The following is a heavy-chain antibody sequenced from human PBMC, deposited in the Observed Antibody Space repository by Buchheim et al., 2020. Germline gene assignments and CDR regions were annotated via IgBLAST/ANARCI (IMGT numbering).Heavy chain of an antibody. Sequence: QVQLVQSGAEVKKPGASVKVSCKASGFTLTGYYMHWVRQAPGQGLEWMGWINPDSGGTNYAQKFQGRGTMTRDTSINTAYTELSSLTSDDSSVYYCARTSSFDYWGQGTL. CDR1: GFTLTGYY. J-gene: IGHJ4*02. V-gene: IGHV1-2*02. CDR3: ARTSSFDY. CDR2: INPDSGGT.